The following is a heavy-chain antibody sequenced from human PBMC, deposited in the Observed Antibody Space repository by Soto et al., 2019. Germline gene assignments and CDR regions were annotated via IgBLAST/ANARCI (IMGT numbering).Heavy chain of an antibody. Sequence: QVQLVQSGTEVKKPGASVRISCKASGYTFNAYAIYWVRQAPGQSLEWMGWVNAGLGNTEYAQKFKGRVTITRDTSANTAYMDLTSLTSEDTAVYYCARGGYCSGGRCYTWFDPWGQGTLVTVSS. CDR1: GYTFNAYA. CDR2: VNAGLGNT. J-gene: IGHJ5*02. CDR3: ARGGYCSGGRCYTWFDP. V-gene: IGHV1-3*01. D-gene: IGHD2-15*01.